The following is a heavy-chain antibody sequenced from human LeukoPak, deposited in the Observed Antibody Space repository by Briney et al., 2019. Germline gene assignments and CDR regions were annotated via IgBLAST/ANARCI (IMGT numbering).Heavy chain of an antibody. CDR2: IHYSGST. CDR3: VTAGSFFSSLYHYYYMDV. J-gene: IGHJ6*03. CDR1: GFTFSDYY. Sequence: AGESLRLSCAASGFTFSDYYMSWIRQPPGKGLEWIGNIHYSGSTHYNPSLESRVTISVDTSKNQFSLKLTSVTVADTAVYYCVTAGSFFSSLYHYYYMDVWGKGTTVTVSS. V-gene: IGHV4-34*01. D-gene: IGHD2/OR15-2a*01.